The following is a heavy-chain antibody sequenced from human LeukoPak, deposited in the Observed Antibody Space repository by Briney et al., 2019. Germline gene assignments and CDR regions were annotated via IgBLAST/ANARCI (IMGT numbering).Heavy chain of an antibody. V-gene: IGHV4-34*01. CDR2: INHSGAT. J-gene: IGHJ4*02. CDR3: ARRGIYYGSGIYSPFDY. Sequence: PSETLSLTCAVYDGSCSGYYRSWIRQPPGKGLEWIGEINHSGATNYNPSLKSRVTISVDTSKKQFSLKLTSVIAADTSVYYCARRGIYYGSGIYSPFDYWGQGTLVTVSS. D-gene: IGHD3-10*01. CDR1: DGSCSGYY.